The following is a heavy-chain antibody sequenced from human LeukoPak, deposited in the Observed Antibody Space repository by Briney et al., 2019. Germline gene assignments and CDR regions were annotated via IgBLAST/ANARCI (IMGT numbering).Heavy chain of an antibody. Sequence: SETLSLTCTVSGGSISSSSYYWGWIRQPPGKGLEWIGSIYYSGSTYYNPSLKSRVTISVDTSKNQFSLKLSSVTAADTAVYYCARSVVAVAVDYWGQGTLVTVSS. J-gene: IGHJ4*02. CDR1: GGSISSSSYY. D-gene: IGHD6-19*01. CDR3: ARSVVAVAVDY. V-gene: IGHV4-39*07. CDR2: IYYSGST.